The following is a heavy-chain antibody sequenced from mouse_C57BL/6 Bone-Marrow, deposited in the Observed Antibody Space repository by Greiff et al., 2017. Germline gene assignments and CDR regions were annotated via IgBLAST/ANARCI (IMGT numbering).Heavy chain of an antibody. V-gene: IGHV1-39*01. J-gene: IGHJ2*01. CDR1: GYSFTDYN. Sequence: EVKLQESGPELVKPGASVKISCKASGYSFTDYNMNWVKQSNGKSLEWIGVINPNYGTTSYNQKFKGKATLTVDQSSSTAYMQLNSLTSEDSAVYYCAIYYYGSSWVDYWGQGTTLTVSS. CDR3: AIYYYGSSWVDY. D-gene: IGHD1-1*01. CDR2: INPNYGTT.